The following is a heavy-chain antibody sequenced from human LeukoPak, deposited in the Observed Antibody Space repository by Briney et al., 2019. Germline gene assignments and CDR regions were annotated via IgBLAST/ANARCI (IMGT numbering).Heavy chain of an antibody. D-gene: IGHD6-19*01. CDR2: ISAYNGNT. CDR1: GYTFTSYG. V-gene: IGHV1-18*01. J-gene: IGHJ4*02. CDR3: ARPGYSSGWYGGDPLDY. Sequence: ASVKVSCKASGYTFTSYGINWVRQAPGQGLEWMGWISAYNGNTNYAQKLQGRVTMTTDTSTSTAYMELRSLRSEDTAVYYCARPGYSSGWYGGDPLDYWGQGTLVTVSS.